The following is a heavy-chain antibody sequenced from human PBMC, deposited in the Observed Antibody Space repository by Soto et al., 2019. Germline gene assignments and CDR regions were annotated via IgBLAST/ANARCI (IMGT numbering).Heavy chain of an antibody. D-gene: IGHD1-26*01. J-gene: IGHJ4*02. V-gene: IGHV4-31*03. CDR1: DGSVSRGGYY. Sequence: QVQLQESGPGLVKPSQTLSLACTVSDGSVSRGGYYWSWFRQSPGKNLEWIGNIYYTGRTSYNPSLKSRLTISLETSKRQFSLRLASVSAADTAVYYCAREGSYHYFDYWGQGALVTVSS. CDR2: IYYTGRT. CDR3: AREGSYHYFDY.